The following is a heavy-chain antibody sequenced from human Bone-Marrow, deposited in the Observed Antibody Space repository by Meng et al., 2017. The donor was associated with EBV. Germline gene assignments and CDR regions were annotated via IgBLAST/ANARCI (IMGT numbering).Heavy chain of an antibody. D-gene: IGHD2-15*01. CDR1: GFTFSSYS. Sequence: EVELVESGGGLGKPGGSLRLSCAASGFTFSSYSMNWVRQAPGKGLEWVSSISSSSSYIYYADSVKGRFTISRDNAKNSLYLQMNSLRAEDTAVYYCARDPLVDEYYFDYWGQGTLVTVSS. CDR3: ARDPLVDEYYFDY. J-gene: IGHJ4*02. CDR2: ISSSSSYI. V-gene: IGHV3-21*01.